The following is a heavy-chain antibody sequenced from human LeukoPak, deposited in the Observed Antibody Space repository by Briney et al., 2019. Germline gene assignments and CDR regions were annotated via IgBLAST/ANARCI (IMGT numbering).Heavy chain of an antibody. CDR3: ARGTGSLDY. J-gene: IGHJ4*02. D-gene: IGHD1-26*01. V-gene: IGHV6-1*01. CDR2: TYSRSKWFN. Sequence: SQTLSLTCAISGDSVSSKSASWNWIRQSPSRGPEWLGRTYSRSKWFNDYAVSVKSRITVTPDTSKNQFSLHLTSVTPDDTAVYYCARGTGSLDYWGQGTLVTVSS. CDR1: GDSVSSKSAS.